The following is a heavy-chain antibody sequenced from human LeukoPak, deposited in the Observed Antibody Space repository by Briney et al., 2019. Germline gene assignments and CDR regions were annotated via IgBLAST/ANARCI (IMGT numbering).Heavy chain of an antibody. CDR2: IKQDGSEK. D-gene: IGHD3-9*01. V-gene: IGHV3-7*01. CDR3: AGSPFYDILWEGYFDL. J-gene: IGHJ2*01. CDR1: GFTFSSYA. Sequence: GGSLRLSCAASGFTFSSYAMSWVRQAPGKGLEWVANIKQDGSEKYYVDSVKGRFTISRDNAKNSLYLQMNSLRAEDTAVYYCAGSPFYDILWEGYFDLWGRGTLVTVSS.